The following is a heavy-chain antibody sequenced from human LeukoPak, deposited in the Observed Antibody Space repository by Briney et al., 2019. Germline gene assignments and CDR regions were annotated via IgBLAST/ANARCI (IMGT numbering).Heavy chain of an antibody. CDR3: ARVFWGYDSSGYFYYFDY. D-gene: IGHD3-22*01. J-gene: IGHJ4*02. CDR2: INHSGST. CDR1: GGSFSGYY. Sequence: PETLSLTCAVYGGSFSGYYWSWIRQPPGKGLEWIGEINHSGSTNYNPSLKSRVTISVDTSKNQFSLKLSSVTAADTAVYYCARVFWGYDSSGYFYYFDYWGQGTLVTVSS. V-gene: IGHV4-34*01.